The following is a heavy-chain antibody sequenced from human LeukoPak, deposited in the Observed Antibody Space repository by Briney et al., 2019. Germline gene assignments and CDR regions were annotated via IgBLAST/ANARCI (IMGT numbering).Heavy chain of an antibody. CDR2: INHSGST. J-gene: IGHJ6*02. V-gene: IGHV4-34*01. D-gene: IGHD6-13*01. CDR3: ARGRYSSSWSARSYYYGMDV. CDR1: GGSFSGYY. Sequence: RSSETLSLTCAVYGGSFSGYYWSWIRQPPGKGLEWIGEINHSGSTNYNPSLKSRVTISVDTSKNQFSLKLSSVTAADTAVYYCARGRYSSSWSARSYYYGMDVWGQGTTVTVSS.